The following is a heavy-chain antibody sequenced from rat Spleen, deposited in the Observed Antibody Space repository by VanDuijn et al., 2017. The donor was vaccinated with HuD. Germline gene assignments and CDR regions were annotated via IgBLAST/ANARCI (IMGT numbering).Heavy chain of an antibody. D-gene: IGHD1-2*01. V-gene: IGHV2-6*01. CDR3: ARADIASISTDGI. CDR1: GFSLISHS. J-gene: IGHJ2*01. CDR2: ISSGGNT. Sequence: QVQLKESGPGLVQPSQTLSLICTVSGFSLISHSVHWVRQPPGKGLEWIAGISSGGNTYHNSGLKSRLSISRDTSKSQVFLKMNSLQTGDTATYYCARADIASISTDGIWGQGVMVTVSS.